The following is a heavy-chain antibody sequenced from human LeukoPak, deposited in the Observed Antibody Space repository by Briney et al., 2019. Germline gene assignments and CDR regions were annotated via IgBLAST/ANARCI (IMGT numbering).Heavy chain of an antibody. D-gene: IGHD6-19*01. V-gene: IGHV3-48*04. CDR1: GFTFSSYS. CDR2: ISSSSSTI. J-gene: IGHJ5*02. Sequence: GGSLRLSCAASGFTFSSYSMNWVRQAPGKGLEWVSYISSSSSTIYYADSVKGRFTISRDNAKNSLYLQMNSLRAEDTAVYYCAIVRIAVAVNWFDPWGQGTLVTVSS. CDR3: AIVRIAVAVNWFDP.